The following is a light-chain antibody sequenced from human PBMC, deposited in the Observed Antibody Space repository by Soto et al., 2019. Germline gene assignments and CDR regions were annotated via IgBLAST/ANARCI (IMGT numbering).Light chain of an antibody. CDR1: QSVSSY. V-gene: IGKV3-11*01. J-gene: IGKJ3*01. CDR3: QQRSNWPRFT. CDR2: DAS. Sequence: EIVLTQSPATLSLSPGERATLSCRASQSVSSYLAWYQQKPGQAPRLLIYDASNRATGIPARFIGSGSGTDFTLTISSLEPEDFAVYYCQQRSNWPRFTFGPGTKVYIK.